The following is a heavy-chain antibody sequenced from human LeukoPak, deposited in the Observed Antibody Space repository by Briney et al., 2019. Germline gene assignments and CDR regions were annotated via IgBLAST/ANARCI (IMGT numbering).Heavy chain of an antibody. V-gene: IGHV3-30*04. Sequence: GGSLRLSCAASGFTFSSYAMHWVRQAPGKGLEWVAVISYDGSNKYYADSVKGRFTISRDNPKNTLYLQMNSLRAEDTAVYYCARGVAVYWGQGTLVTVSS. D-gene: IGHD6-19*01. CDR3: ARGVAVY. CDR1: GFTFSSYA. J-gene: IGHJ4*02. CDR2: ISYDGSNK.